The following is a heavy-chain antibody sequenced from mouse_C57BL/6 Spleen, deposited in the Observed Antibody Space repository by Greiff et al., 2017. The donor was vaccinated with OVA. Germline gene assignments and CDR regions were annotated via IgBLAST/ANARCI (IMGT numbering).Heavy chain of an antibody. D-gene: IGHD1-1*01. V-gene: IGHV2-2*01. CDR3: AREFITTVVAPAY. J-gene: IGHJ3*01. CDR2: IWSGGST. Sequence: VKLVESGPGLVQPSQSLSITCTVSGFSLTSYGVHWVRQSPGKGLEWLGVIWSGGSTDYNAAFISRLSISKDNSKSQVFFKMNILQADDTAIYYCAREFITTVVAPAYWGQGTLVTVSA. CDR1: GFSLTSYG.